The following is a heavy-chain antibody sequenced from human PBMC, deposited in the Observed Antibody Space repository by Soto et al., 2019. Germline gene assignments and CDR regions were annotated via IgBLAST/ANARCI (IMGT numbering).Heavy chain of an antibody. J-gene: IGHJ4*02. CDR2: IYHSGST. D-gene: IGHD6-13*01. CDR3: ARGIAAAGLLYFDY. Sequence: SETLSLTCAVSGGSISSGGYSWSWIRQPPGKGLEWIGYIYHSGSTYYNPSLKSRVTISVDRSKNQFSLKLSSVTAADTAVYSCARGIAAAGLLYFDYWGQGTLVTVSS. CDR1: GGSISSGGYS. V-gene: IGHV4-30-2*01.